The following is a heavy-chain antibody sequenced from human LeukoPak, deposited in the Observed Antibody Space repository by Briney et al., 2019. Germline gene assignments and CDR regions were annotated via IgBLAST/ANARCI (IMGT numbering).Heavy chain of an antibody. V-gene: IGHV3-49*03. J-gene: IGHJ4*02. CDR2: IRSKAFGGTP. Sequence: PGRSLRLSCSASGFTFADYAVSWFRQAPGKGLEWVGFIRSKAFGGTPEYAASVRGRFTISRDDSKSIAYLQMNSLKTEDTAVYYCTRNTVTVHFDYWSQGTLVTVSS. D-gene: IGHD4-17*01. CDR3: TRNTVTVHFDY. CDR1: GFTFADYA.